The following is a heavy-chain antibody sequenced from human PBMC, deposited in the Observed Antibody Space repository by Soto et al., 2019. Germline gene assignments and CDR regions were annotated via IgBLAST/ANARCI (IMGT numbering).Heavy chain of an antibody. CDR3: ASYRRDLHFEY. D-gene: IGHD3-16*02. Sequence: GGSLRLSCAASVFTVSSNDMSCVRHSPGKWLEWVSVIYSGGSTYYADSVKGRFTISRDNSKNTLYLQMNSLRAEDTAVDYCASYRRDLHFEYWGQGTLVIVS. V-gene: IGHV3-53*01. CDR2: IYSGGST. J-gene: IGHJ4*02. CDR1: VFTVSSND.